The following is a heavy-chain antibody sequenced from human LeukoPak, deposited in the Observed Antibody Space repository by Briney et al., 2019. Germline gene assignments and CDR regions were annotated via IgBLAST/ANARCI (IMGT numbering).Heavy chain of an antibody. D-gene: IGHD1-14*01. CDR1: GGSISSSSYY. CDR2: IYYSGST. J-gene: IGHJ4*02. Sequence: SETLSLTCTVSGGSISSSSYYWGWIRQPPGKGLEWIGSIYYSGSTYYNPSLKSRVTISVDTSKNQFSLKLSSVTAADTAVYYCVRYRNSHPDYWGQGTLVTVSS. CDR3: VRYRNSHPDY. V-gene: IGHV4-39*01.